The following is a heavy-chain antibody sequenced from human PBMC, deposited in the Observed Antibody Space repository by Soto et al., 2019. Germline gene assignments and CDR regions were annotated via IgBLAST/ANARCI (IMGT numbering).Heavy chain of an antibody. CDR2: ISSSSSYI. CDR3: ARAPWQLVSQGVST. V-gene: IGHV3-21*01. CDR1: GFPFSSYS. J-gene: IGHJ5*02. D-gene: IGHD6-6*01. Sequence: GGSLRLSCAASGFPFSSYSMNWVRQAPGKGLEWVSSISSSSSYIYYADSVKGRFTISRDNAKNSLYLQMNSLRAEDTAVYYCARAPWQLVSQGVSTWGQGTLVTVSS.